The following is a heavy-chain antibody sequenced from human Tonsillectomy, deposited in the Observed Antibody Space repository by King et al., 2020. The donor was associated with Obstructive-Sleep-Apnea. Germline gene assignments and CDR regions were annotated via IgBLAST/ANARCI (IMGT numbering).Heavy chain of an antibody. V-gene: IGHV3-7*03. CDR1: GFTFSGSW. CDR2: IKEDGSEK. Sequence: VQLVESGGGLVQPGGSLRLSCAASGFTFSGSWMTWVRQAPGKGLEWVANIKEDGSEKNYVDSVRGRFTISRDNAKNSLYLQLNSLRADDTAVYYCARETGYAEFDYWGQGTLVTVSS. D-gene: IGHD5-12*01. J-gene: IGHJ4*02. CDR3: ARETGYAEFDY.